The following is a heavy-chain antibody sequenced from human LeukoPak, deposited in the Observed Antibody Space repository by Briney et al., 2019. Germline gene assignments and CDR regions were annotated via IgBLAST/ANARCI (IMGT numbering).Heavy chain of an antibody. CDR2: MNPNSGNT. J-gene: IGHJ6*03. Sequence: GASVTVSCTASGYTFTSYDINWVRQATGQGLEWMGWMNPNSGNTGYAQKFQGRVTMTRNTSISTAYMELSSMRSEDTAVYYCARGTAAAGIGYYYMDVWGKGTTVTISS. D-gene: IGHD6-13*01. V-gene: IGHV1-8*01. CDR1: GYTFTSYD. CDR3: ARGTAAAGIGYYYMDV.